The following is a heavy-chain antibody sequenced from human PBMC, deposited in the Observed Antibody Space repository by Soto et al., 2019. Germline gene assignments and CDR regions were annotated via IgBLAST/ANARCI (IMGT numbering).Heavy chain of an antibody. CDR2: ISYDGSNK. D-gene: IGHD3-22*01. Sequence: GGSLRLSCAASGFTFSSYAMHWVRQAPGKGLEWVAVISYDGSNKYYADSVKGRFTISRDNSKNTLYLQMNSLRAEDTAVYYCARDLLEYYDSSGYYYAHDWGQGTLVTVSS. J-gene: IGHJ4*02. CDR1: GFTFSSYA. V-gene: IGHV3-30-3*01. CDR3: ARDLLEYYDSSGYYYAHD.